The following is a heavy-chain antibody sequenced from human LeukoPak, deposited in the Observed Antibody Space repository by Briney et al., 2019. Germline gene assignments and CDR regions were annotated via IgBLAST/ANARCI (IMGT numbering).Heavy chain of an antibody. V-gene: IGHV3-21*01. CDR2: ISSSSSYK. D-gene: IGHD1-26*01. Sequence: GGSLRLSCAASGFTFSTYSMHWVRQAPGKGLEWVSSISSSSSYKYYADSVKGRFTISRDNAKNSVYLQMNSLRAEDTAVYYCTRDNPYSESLAADDAFDIWGRGTMVTVSS. J-gene: IGHJ3*02. CDR3: TRDNPYSESLAADDAFDI. CDR1: GFTFSTYS.